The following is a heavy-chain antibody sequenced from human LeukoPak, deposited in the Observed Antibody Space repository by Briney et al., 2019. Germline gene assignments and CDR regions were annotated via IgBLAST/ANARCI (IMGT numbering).Heavy chain of an antibody. CDR3: ARDQGRRSGSDAYYYGMDV. D-gene: IGHD3-10*01. V-gene: IGHV1-2*04. CDR2: INPNSGGT. Sequence: ASVKVSCKASGCTFTGYYMHWVRQAPGQGLEWMGWINPNSGGTNYAQKFQGWVTMTRDTSISTAYMELSRLRSDDTAVYYCARDQGRRSGSDAYYYGMDVWGQGTTVTVSS. J-gene: IGHJ6*02. CDR1: GCTFTGYY.